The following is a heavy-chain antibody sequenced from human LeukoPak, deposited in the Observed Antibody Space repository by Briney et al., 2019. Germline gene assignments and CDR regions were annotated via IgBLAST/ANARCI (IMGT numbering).Heavy chain of an antibody. D-gene: IGHD6-13*01. J-gene: IGHJ6*03. CDR2: MNPNSGNT. Sequence: ASVKVSCKASGYTFTSYDINWVRQATGQGLEWMGWMNPNSGNTGYAQKFQGRVTMIRNTSISTAYMELSSLRSEDTAVYYCARGAYSSSFYYYYMDVWGKGTTVTVSS. V-gene: IGHV1-8*01. CDR1: GYTFTSYD. CDR3: ARGAYSSSFYYYYMDV.